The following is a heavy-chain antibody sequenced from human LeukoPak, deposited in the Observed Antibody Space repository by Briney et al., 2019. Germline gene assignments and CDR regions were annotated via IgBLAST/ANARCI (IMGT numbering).Heavy chain of an antibody. J-gene: IGHJ3*02. V-gene: IGHV3-23*01. CDR1: GFTFSSYA. CDR2: INGSGGST. D-gene: IGHD3-10*01. CDR3: ARDRLVRGIITDDAFDI. Sequence: GGSLRLSCAASGFTFSSYAMSWVRQAPGKGLEWVSDINGSGGSTYYADSVKGRFTISRDNSKNTLYLQMNSLRAEDTAVYYCARDRLVRGIITDDAFDIWGQGTMVTVSS.